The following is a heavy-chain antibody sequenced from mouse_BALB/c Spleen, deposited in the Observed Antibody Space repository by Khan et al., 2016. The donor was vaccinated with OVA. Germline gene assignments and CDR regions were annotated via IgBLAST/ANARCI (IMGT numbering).Heavy chain of an antibody. J-gene: IGHJ3*01. V-gene: IGHV14-1*02. CDR2: IDPENGET. D-gene: IGHD1-1*01. CDR3: TRGGYSARLDD. CDR1: GFNIKDYY. Sequence: VQLQQSGAELVRPGALVKLSCKASGFNIKDYYINWVKQSPEQGLEWIGWIDPENGETVYDPKFQGKANITADTTSNTAYMQLSSLTSVDTAGYYGTRGGYSARLDDWGQGTPVTVSA.